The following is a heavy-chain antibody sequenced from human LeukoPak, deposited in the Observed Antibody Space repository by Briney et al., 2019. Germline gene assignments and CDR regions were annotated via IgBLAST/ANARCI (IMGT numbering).Heavy chain of an antibody. V-gene: IGHV4-30-4*08. Sequence: SETLSLTCTVSGGSISSGDYYWSWIRQPPGKGLEWIGYIYYSGRTYYNSSLKSRVTISVDTSKNQFSLKLSFVTAADTAVYYCARAPGYCTNGVCSPYYYYYMDVWGKGTTVTVSS. J-gene: IGHJ6*03. CDR3: ARAPGYCTNGVCSPYYYYYMDV. CDR1: GGSISSGDYY. D-gene: IGHD2-8*01. CDR2: IYYSGRT.